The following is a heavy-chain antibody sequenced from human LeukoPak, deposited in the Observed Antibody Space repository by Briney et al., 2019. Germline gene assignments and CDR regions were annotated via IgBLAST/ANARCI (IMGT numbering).Heavy chain of an antibody. V-gene: IGHV3-7*01. D-gene: IGHD1-26*01. CDR2: VGRDGSEK. Sequence: GGSLTLSCAPSGFTFSHYWMPWLRQAPGKGLEWVANVGRDGSEKNYVDSVEGRFTTSRDNAKKSLDLEMNSLRVEDTALYYCAKVGTWELQRVFENWGQGTLVTASS. CDR3: AKVGTWELQRVFEN. CDR1: GFTFSHYW. J-gene: IGHJ4*02.